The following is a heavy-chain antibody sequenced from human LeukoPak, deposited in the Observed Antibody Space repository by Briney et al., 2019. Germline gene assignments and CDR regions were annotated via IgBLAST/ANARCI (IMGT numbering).Heavy chain of an antibody. J-gene: IGHJ4*02. CDR3: ARDRDGYTKEYYFDY. D-gene: IGHD5-24*01. Sequence: SVKVSCKASGYTFTSYGISWVRQAPGQGLEWMGWISAYNGNTNYAQKLQGRVTMTTDTSTSTAYMELRSLRSDDTAVYYCARDRDGYTKEYYFDYWGQGTLVTVSS. V-gene: IGHV1-18*01. CDR1: GYTFTSYG. CDR2: ISAYNGNT.